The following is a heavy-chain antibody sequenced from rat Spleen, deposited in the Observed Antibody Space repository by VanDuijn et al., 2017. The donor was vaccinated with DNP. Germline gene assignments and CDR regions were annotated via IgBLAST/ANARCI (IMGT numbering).Heavy chain of an antibody. D-gene: IGHD1-2*01. CDR3: ARHDYYCSPYYAMDA. J-gene: IGHJ4*01. Sequence: EVQLQESGPGLLKPSQSLSLTCSVTGYSISRTYWGWFRKFPGNKMEWIGHISYSGRTTYNPSLKSRISITRDTSKNQFFLQLNSVSTEDTATYYCARHDYYCSPYYAMDAWGQGISVIVSS. CDR2: ISYSGRT. V-gene: IGHV3-1*01. CDR1: GYSISRTY.